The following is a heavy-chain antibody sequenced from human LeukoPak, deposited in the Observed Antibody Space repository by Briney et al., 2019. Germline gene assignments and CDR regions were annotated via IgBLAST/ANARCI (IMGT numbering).Heavy chain of an antibody. CDR1: GFTFSNAW. J-gene: IGHJ4*02. CDR2: IKSKTDGGTT. D-gene: IGHD5-18*01. CDR3: TTEGYSFDY. Sequence: TGGSLRLSCAASGFTFSNAWMSWARQAPGKGLEWVGRIKSKTDGGTTDYAAPVKCRFTISRNDSKNTLYLQMNSMKTYNTAVYYCTTEGYSFDYWGQGTLVTVSS. V-gene: IGHV3-15*01.